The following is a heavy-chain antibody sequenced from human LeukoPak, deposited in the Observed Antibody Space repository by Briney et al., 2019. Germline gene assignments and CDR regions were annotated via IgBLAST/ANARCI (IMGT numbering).Heavy chain of an antibody. J-gene: IGHJ4*02. CDR3: ARDWIFGVVTAFDY. D-gene: IGHD3-3*01. CDR1: GFTFSTYG. Sequence: GRSLRLSCAGSGFTFSTYGIHWVRQAPGKGLEWVALISNDGSNKSYVDSVKGRFIMSRDNSKKTVYLQMNSLRVEDTAVYYCARDWIFGVVTAFDYWGQGTLVTVSS. CDR2: ISNDGSNK. V-gene: IGHV3-30*03.